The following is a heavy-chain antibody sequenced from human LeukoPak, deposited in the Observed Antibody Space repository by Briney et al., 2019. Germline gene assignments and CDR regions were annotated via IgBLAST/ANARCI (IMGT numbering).Heavy chain of an antibody. J-gene: IGHJ4*02. CDR3: ARDGFVGAADY. D-gene: IGHD6-13*01. CDR1: EFTFSGYW. V-gene: IGHV3-7*01. Sequence: GGSLRLSCAASEFTFSGYWMNWVRQAPGKGPEWVANINQDGSEKYYVDSVKGRFTISRDNAKNSLFLQMNSLRVEDTAVYCARDGFVGAADYWGQGTLVTVSS. CDR2: INQDGSEK.